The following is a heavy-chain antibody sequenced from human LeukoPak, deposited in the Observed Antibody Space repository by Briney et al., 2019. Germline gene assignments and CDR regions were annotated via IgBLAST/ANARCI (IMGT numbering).Heavy chain of an antibody. CDR2: ISYDGSNK. Sequence: GRSLRLSCAASGFTFSSYGMHWVRQAPGKGLEWVAVISYDGSNKYYADSVKGRFTIPRDNSKNTLYLQMNSLRAEDTAVYYCAKIYGSGSFLDYWGQGTLVTVSS. CDR3: AKIYGSGSFLDY. D-gene: IGHD3-10*01. CDR1: GFTFSSYG. V-gene: IGHV3-30*18. J-gene: IGHJ4*02.